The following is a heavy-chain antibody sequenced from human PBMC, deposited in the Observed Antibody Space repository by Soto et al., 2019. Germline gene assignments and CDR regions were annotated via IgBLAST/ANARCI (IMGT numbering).Heavy chain of an antibody. J-gene: IGHJ4*02. V-gene: IGHV5-51*01. CDR2: IYPGDSDT. CDR1: GYSFTSYW. CDR3: ARQSCSGGSCYKASFDY. D-gene: IGHD2-15*01. Sequence: PGESLKISCKGSGYSFTSYWIGWVRQMPGKGLEWMGIIYPGDSDTRYSPSFQGQATISADKSISTAYLQWSSLKASDTAMYYCARQSCSGGSCYKASFDYWGQGTLVTVSS.